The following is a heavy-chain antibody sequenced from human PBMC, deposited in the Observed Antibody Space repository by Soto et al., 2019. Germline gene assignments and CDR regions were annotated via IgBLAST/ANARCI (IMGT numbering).Heavy chain of an antibody. CDR1: GFTFSSYA. V-gene: IGHV3-23*01. D-gene: IGHD3-9*01. Sequence: EVQLLESGGGLVQPGGSLRLSCAASGFTFSSYAMSWVRQAPGKGLEWVSAISGSGGSTYYADSVKGRFTISRDNSKNTLYLQMNSLRAEDTAVYYCAKSLLRYFDWLLQTDEGDAFDIWGQGTMVTVSS. CDR2: ISGSGGST. CDR3: AKSLLRYFDWLLQTDEGDAFDI. J-gene: IGHJ3*02.